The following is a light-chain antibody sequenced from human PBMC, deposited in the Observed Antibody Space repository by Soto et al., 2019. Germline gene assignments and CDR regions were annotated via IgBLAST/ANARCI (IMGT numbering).Light chain of an antibody. J-gene: IGKJ2*01. CDR3: QQYNMWPLHT. V-gene: IGKV3-15*01. Sequence: EVVMTQSPATLSVSPGERATLSCRASQTISNNLAWYQQKPGQAPRLLIYGASTRATGIPARFSGGGSGTEFTLTISSLQSEDFAVYYCQQYNMWPLHTFGQGTQLEIK. CDR2: GAS. CDR1: QTISNN.